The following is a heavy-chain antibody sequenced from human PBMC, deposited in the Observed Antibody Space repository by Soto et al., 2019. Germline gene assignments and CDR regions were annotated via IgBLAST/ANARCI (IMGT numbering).Heavy chain of an antibody. V-gene: IGHV1-69*01. Sequence: QVLLVQSGAEMKQPGSSVSVSCKASGDSFTNYAFTWVRQAPGQGPEWLGGIILALGTPHYSQRFQGRLTITANEKSSTVYMELGSLRIDDTAVYYCGRYCTNTKCRGGYYLDLWGQGTLLTVSS. CDR2: IILALGTP. CDR3: GRYCTNTKCRGGYYLDL. J-gene: IGHJ5*02. CDR1: GDSFTNYA. D-gene: IGHD2-8*01.